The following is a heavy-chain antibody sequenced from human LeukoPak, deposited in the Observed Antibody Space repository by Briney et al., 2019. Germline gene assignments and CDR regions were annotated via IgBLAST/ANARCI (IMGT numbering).Heavy chain of an antibody. Sequence: KTSETLSLTCAVYGGSFSGYYWSWIRQPPGKGLEWIGEINHSGSTNYNPSLKSRVTISVDTSKNQSSLKLSSVTAADTAVYYCANGDYGAFDIWGQGTMVTVSS. CDR3: ANGDYGAFDI. CDR1: GGSFSGYY. D-gene: IGHD4-17*01. V-gene: IGHV4-34*01. J-gene: IGHJ3*02. CDR2: INHSGST.